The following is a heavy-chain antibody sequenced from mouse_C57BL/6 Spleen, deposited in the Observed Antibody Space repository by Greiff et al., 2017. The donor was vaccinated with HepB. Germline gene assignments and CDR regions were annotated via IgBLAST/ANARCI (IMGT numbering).Heavy chain of an antibody. CDR1: GYTFTSYW. D-gene: IGHD2-3*01. CDR2: IYPGSGST. V-gene: IGHV1-55*01. CDR3: ARGGLLRPYYYAMDD. Sequence: QVQLQQPGAELVKPGASVKMSCKASGYTFTSYWITWVKQRPGQGLEWIGDIYPGSGSTNYNEKFKSKATLTVDTSSSTAYMQLSSLTSEDSAVYYCARGGLLRPYYYAMDDWGQGTSVTVSS. J-gene: IGHJ4*01.